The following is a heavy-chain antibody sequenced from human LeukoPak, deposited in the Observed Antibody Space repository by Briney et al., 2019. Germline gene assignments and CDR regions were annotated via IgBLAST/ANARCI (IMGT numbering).Heavy chain of an antibody. CDR3: ARHLPNGGSGAGFDY. J-gene: IGHJ4*02. Sequence: SETLSLTCTVSGDSISSSSIYWGWIRQPQGKGLEWIGSIYYDGTTYYNPSLKSRVTISVDASKNQFSLGLTSVTAAETAVYYCARHLPNGGSGAGFDYWGQGTLVTVSS. D-gene: IGHD7-27*01. CDR2: IYYDGTT. CDR1: GDSISSSSIY. V-gene: IGHV4-39*01.